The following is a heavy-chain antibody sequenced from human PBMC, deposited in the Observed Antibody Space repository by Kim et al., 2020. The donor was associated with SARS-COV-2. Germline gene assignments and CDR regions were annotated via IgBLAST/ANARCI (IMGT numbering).Heavy chain of an antibody. J-gene: IGHJ4*02. V-gene: IGHV3-33*01. CDR1: GFTFNTYA. CDR3: AREVAGNCDF. CDR2: IWSNEVIK. D-gene: IGHD6-19*01. Sequence: GGSLRLSCAASGFTFNTYAMHWVRQAPGKGLEWVAVIWSNEVIKYYADSVKGRFTVSRDNSKSTLYLQMNTLRPEDTAVYFCAREVAGNCDFWGKGTLVT.